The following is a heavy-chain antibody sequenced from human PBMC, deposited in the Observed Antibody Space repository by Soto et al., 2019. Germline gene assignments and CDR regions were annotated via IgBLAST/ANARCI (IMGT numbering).Heavy chain of an antibody. J-gene: IGHJ2*01. CDR1: GGTFSSYA. V-gene: IGHV1-69*12. D-gene: IGHD3-22*01. CDR3: ARVDYYDSSGYYPSSYWYFDL. Sequence: QVQLVQSGAEVKKPGSSVKVSCKASGGTFSSYAISWVRQAPGQGLEWMGGIIPIFGTANYAQKFRGRVTITADESTSTAYMELSSLRSEDTAVYYCARVDYYDSSGYYPSSYWYFDLWGRGTLVTVSS. CDR2: IIPIFGTA.